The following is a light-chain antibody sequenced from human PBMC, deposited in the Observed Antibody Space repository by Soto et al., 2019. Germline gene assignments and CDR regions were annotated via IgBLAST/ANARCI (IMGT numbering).Light chain of an antibody. Sequence: IVMTQSPLSLSVTPGEPASISCRSSQSLLHSNGYIYLDWYLQKPGQSPQLLIYLGSHRATGVPDRFSGSGTGTDFTLKVSRVEAGDVGTYYCMQTLQGVTFGQGTRLEIK. J-gene: IGKJ5*01. CDR2: LGS. CDR3: MQTLQGVT. V-gene: IGKV2-28*01. CDR1: QSLLHSNGYIY.